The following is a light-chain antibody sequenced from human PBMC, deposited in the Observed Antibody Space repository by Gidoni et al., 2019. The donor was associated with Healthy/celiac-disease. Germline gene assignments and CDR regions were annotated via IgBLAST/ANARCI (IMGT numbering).Light chain of an antibody. Sequence: IKTTQSPSSLSASVGDRVTITCRASQVISNSLAWYQQKPGKAPKLLLYAASRLESGVPSRFSGSGSGTDFTLTISSLQPEDFATYYCQQYYSTPPTFGQGTKLEIK. CDR3: QQYYSTPPT. J-gene: IGKJ2*01. CDR1: QVISNS. CDR2: AAS. V-gene: IGKV1-NL1*01.